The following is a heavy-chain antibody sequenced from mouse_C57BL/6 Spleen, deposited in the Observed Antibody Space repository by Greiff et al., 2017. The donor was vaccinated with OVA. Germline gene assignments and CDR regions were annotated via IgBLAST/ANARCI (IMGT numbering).Heavy chain of an antibody. V-gene: IGHV3-6*01. Sequence: VQLKESGPGLVKPSQSLSLTCSVTGYSITSGYYWNWIRQFPGNKLEWMGYISYDGSNNYNPSLKNRISITRDTYTNQFFLKLNSVTTEDTATYYCARGHYYGSSNYAMDYWGQGTSVTVSS. CDR3: ARGHYYGSSNYAMDY. CDR1: GYSITSGYY. J-gene: IGHJ4*01. CDR2: ISYDGSN. D-gene: IGHD1-1*01.